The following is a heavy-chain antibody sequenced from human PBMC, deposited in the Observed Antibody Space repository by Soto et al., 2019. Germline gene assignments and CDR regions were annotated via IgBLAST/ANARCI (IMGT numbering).Heavy chain of an antibody. V-gene: IGHV5-51*01. Sequence: PGESLKISCKGSGYSFTSYWIGWVRQMPGKGLEWMGIIYPGDSDTRYSPSFQGQVTISADKSISTAYLQWSSLKASDTAMYYCARQGSSGWYGSVFKYYFDYWGQGTLVTVSS. CDR1: GYSFTSYW. CDR2: IYPGDSDT. CDR3: ARQGSSGWYGSVFKYYFDY. J-gene: IGHJ4*02. D-gene: IGHD6-19*01.